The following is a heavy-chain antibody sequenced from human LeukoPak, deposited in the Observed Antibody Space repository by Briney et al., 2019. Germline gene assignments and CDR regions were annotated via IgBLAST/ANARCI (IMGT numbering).Heavy chain of an antibody. CDR2: ISYDGSNK. J-gene: IGHJ4*02. CDR1: GFTFSSYG. CDR3: AKSGGYSGYEDFDY. V-gene: IGHV3-30*18. Sequence: PGGSLRLSCAASGFTFSSYGMHWVRQAPGKGLEWVAVISYDGSNKYYADSVKGRFTISRDNSKNTLYLQMNSLRAEDTAVYYCAKSGGYSGYEDFDYWGQGTLVTVSS. D-gene: IGHD5-12*01.